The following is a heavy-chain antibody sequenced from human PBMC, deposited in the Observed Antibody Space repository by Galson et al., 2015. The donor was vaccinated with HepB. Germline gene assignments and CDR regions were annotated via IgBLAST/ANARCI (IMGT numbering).Heavy chain of an antibody. V-gene: IGHV1-18*01. J-gene: IGHJ3*02. D-gene: IGHD3-9*01. CDR2: ISAYNGNT. Sequence: SVKVSCKASGYTFTSYGISWVRQAPGQGLEWMGWISAYNGNTNYAQKLQGRVTMTTDTSTSTAYMELSSLRSEDTAVYYCATDLTGTPVGGAFEIWGQGTMVTVSS. CDR3: ATDLTGTPVGGAFEI. CDR1: GYTFTSYG.